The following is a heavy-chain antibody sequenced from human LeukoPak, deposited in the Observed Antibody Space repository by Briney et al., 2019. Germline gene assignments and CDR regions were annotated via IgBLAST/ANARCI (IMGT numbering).Heavy chain of an antibody. Sequence: SETLSLTCTVSGGSISSYYWSWIRQPPGKGLEWIGYIYYSGSTNYNPSLKSRVTISVDTSKNQFSLKLSSVTAAGTAVYYCARGILDCSGGSCYGGEFDYWGQGTLVTVSS. V-gene: IGHV4-59*01. CDR3: ARGILDCSGGSCYGGEFDY. CDR1: GGSISSYY. J-gene: IGHJ4*02. CDR2: IYYSGST. D-gene: IGHD2-15*01.